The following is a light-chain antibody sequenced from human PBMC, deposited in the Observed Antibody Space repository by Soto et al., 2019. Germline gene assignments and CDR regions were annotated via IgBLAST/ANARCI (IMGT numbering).Light chain of an antibody. V-gene: IGLV2-14*01. Sequence: QSALTQPASVSGSPGQSITISCTGTSSDVGGYNYVSWYQHHPGKAPKLMIYEVSNRPSGVSNRFSGSKSGNTASLTISGLQAEDEADYYCSSYTSGNTVIFGGGTQLTVL. J-gene: IGLJ7*01. CDR1: SSDVGGYNY. CDR3: SSYTSGNTVI. CDR2: EVS.